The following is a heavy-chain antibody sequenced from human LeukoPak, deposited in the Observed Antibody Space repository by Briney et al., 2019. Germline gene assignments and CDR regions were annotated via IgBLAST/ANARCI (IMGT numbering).Heavy chain of an antibody. CDR3: ARWEIRGTAHKLDY. D-gene: IGHD1-7*01. V-gene: IGHV3-33*08. Sequence: GGSLRLSCAASGFTFSSYAMSWVRQAPGKGLEWVAVVWYDGSNKYYADSVKGRFTISRDNSKNTLYLQMNSLRAEDTAVYYCARWEIRGTAHKLDYWGQGTLVTVSS. J-gene: IGHJ4*02. CDR1: GFTFSSYA. CDR2: VWYDGSNK.